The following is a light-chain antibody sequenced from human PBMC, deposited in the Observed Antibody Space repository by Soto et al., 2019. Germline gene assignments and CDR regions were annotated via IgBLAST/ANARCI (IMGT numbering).Light chain of an antibody. CDR3: CSYAGNSLWV. CDR1: SSDVGGSNL. J-gene: IGLJ3*02. Sequence: QSALTQPRSVSGSPGQSVTISCTGTSSDVGGSNLVSWYQQHAGRAPKLVIYDVIKRPSGVPDRLSGSKSGNTASLTISGLQDEDEADYYCCSYAGNSLWVFGRGTKLTVL. CDR2: DVI. V-gene: IGLV2-11*01.